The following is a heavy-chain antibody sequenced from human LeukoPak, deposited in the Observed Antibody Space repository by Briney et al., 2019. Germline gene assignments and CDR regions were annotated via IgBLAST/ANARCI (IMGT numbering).Heavy chain of an antibody. J-gene: IGHJ4*02. CDR1: GYTFTSYY. CDR3: ARESYNSGSYYNDY. V-gene: IGHV1-46*01. CDR2: INPSGGSP. Sequence: GASVKVSCKASGYTFTSYYMHWVRQAPGQGLEWMGIINPSGGSPSYAQKFQGRVTMTRDMSTSTVYMELSSLRSDDTALYYCARESYNSGSYYNDYWGQGTLVTVSS. D-gene: IGHD3-10*01.